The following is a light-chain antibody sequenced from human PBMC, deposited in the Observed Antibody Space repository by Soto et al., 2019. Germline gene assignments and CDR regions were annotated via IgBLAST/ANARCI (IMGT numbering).Light chain of an antibody. CDR3: QQLNSYPIT. CDR2: AAS. Sequence: DVQLTQSPSFLSACVGDRVTMTCRASQGISSNLAWYQQKPGKAPKLLIYAASTLQSGVPSRFSGSGSGTEFTLTISSLQPDDFATYYCQQLNSYPITFGQGTLLEI. V-gene: IGKV1-9*01. J-gene: IGKJ5*01. CDR1: QGISSN.